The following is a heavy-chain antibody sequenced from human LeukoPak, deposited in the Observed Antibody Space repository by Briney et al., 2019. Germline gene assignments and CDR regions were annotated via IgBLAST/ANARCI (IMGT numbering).Heavy chain of an antibody. V-gene: IGHV1-18*01. CDR2: ISAYNGNT. D-gene: IGHD3-10*01. CDR1: GYTFTSYG. Sequence: ASVKVSCKASGYTFTSYGISWVRQAPGQGLEWMGWISAYNGNTNYAQKLQGRVTMTTDTSTSTAYMELRSLRSEDTAVYYCAREPYGSGSYPFDYWGQGTLVTVSS. J-gene: IGHJ4*02. CDR3: AREPYGSGSYPFDY.